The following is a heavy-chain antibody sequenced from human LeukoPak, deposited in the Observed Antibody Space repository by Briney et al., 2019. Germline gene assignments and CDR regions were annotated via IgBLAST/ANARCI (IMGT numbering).Heavy chain of an antibody. CDR3: ARVGGSGTGNAYYFDY. V-gene: IGHV1-8*01. J-gene: IGHJ4*02. CDR2: MNPNSGNT. Sequence: GASVKVSCKASGYTFTSYDINWVRQATGQGLEWMGWMNPNSGNTGYAQKFQGRVTMTRNTSISTAYMELSSLRSEDTAVYYCARVGGSGTGNAYYFDYWGQGTLVTVSS. D-gene: IGHD3-10*01. CDR1: GYTFTSYD.